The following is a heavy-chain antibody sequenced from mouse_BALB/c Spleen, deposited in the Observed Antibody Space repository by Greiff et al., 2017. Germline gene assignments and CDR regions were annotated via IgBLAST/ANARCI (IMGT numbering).Heavy chain of an antibody. J-gene: IGHJ2*01. V-gene: IGHV5-6*01. CDR1: GFTFSSYG. Sequence: EVLLVESGGDLVKPGGSLKLSCAASGFTFSSYGMSWVRQTPDKRLEWVATISSGGSYTYYPDSVKGRFTISRDNAKNTLYLQMSSLKSEDTAMYYCARLMVTAYYFDYWGQGTTLTVSS. CDR3: ARLMVTAYYFDY. D-gene: IGHD2-1*01. CDR2: ISSGGSYT.